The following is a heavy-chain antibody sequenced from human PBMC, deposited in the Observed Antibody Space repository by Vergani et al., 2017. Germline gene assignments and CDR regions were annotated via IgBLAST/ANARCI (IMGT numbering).Heavy chain of an antibody. CDR2: IYSGGST. CDR1: GFTFSDYY. D-gene: IGHD6-19*01. CDR3: ARWVIAVAGNDAFDI. V-gene: IGHV3-53*04. Sequence: VQLVESGGGLVKPGGSLRLSCAASGFTFSDYYMSWIRQAPGKGLEWVSVIYSGGSTYYADSVKGRFTISRHNSKNTLYLQMNSLRAEDTAVYYCARWVIAVAGNDAFDIWGQGTMVTVSS. J-gene: IGHJ3*02.